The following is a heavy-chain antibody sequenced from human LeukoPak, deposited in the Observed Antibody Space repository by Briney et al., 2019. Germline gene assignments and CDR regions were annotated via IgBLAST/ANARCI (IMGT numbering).Heavy chain of an antibody. CDR3: ARFAAGGSYYYYMDV. V-gene: IGHV3-7*01. CDR1: GLSFSSYW. D-gene: IGHD6-25*01. CDR2: IKPDGSEK. J-gene: IGHJ6*03. Sequence: GGSLRLSCAASGLSFSSYWMSWVRQAPGKGLEWVANIKPDGSEKYFVDSVKGRFTMSRDNAKNSLYVQMNSLRADDTAVYYCARFAAGGSYYYYMDVWGKGTTVIVSS.